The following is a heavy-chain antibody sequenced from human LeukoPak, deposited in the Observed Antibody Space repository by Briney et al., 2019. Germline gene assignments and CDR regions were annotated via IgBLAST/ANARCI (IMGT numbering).Heavy chain of an antibody. Sequence: ASVKVSCKASGYTFTGYYMHWVRQAPGQGLERMGWINPNSGGTNYAQRFQGRVTMTRDTSISTVYMELSRLRSDDTAVYYCARPYCTSRSCHDYFDYWGQGTLVTVSS. CDR2: INPNSGGT. D-gene: IGHD2-15*01. V-gene: IGHV1-2*02. J-gene: IGHJ4*02. CDR3: ARPYCTSRSCHDYFDY. CDR1: GYTFTGYY.